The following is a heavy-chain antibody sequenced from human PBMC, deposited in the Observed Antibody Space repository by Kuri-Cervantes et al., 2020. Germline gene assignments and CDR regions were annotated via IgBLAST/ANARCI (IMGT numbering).Heavy chain of an antibody. D-gene: IGHD4-17*01. J-gene: IGHJ5*02. CDR3: ARLKVGEKYGDYVGWFDP. V-gene: IGHV4-59*01. CDR1: GFTFSSYA. CDR2: IYYSGST. Sequence: ESLKISCAASGFTFSSYAMSWVRQAPGKGLEWIGYIYYSGSTNYNPSLKSRVTISVDTSKNQFSLKLSSVTAADTAVYYCARLKVGEKYGDYVGWFDPWGQGTLVTASS.